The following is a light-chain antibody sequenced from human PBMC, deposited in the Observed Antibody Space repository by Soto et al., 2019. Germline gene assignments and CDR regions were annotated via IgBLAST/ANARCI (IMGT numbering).Light chain of an antibody. CDR2: GAS. V-gene: IGKV3-15*01. CDR1: QSVSVN. CDR3: QHYNNWPPWT. Sequence: EIVMTQSPATLSASPGERATLSCSASQSVSVNLAWYQQNPGQAPRLLIYGASTRATGIPARFSGSGSGTEFTLTISSLQSEDFAVYYCQHYNNWPPWTFGQGTKVEIK. J-gene: IGKJ1*01.